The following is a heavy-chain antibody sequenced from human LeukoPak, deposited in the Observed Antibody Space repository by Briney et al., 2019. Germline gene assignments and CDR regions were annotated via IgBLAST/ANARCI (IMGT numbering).Heavy chain of an antibody. Sequence: SETLSLTCTVSGGSISSYYWSWIRQPPGKGLEWIGYIYYSGSTNYNPSLKSRVTISVDTSKNQFSLKLSSVTAADTAVYYCARTPVTLRFDPWGQGTLVTVSS. D-gene: IGHD5-18*01. J-gene: IGHJ5*02. CDR3: ARTPVTLRFDP. V-gene: IGHV4-59*01. CDR2: IYYSGST. CDR1: GGSISSYY.